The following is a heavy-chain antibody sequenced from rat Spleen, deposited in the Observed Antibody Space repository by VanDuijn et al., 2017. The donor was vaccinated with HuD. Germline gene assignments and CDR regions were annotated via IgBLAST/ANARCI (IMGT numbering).Heavy chain of an antibody. D-gene: IGHD1-8*01. CDR2: ISYEGSST. CDR3: ARHVRSSYLNWFAY. V-gene: IGHV5-22*01. J-gene: IGHJ3*01. CDR1: GFTFSDYY. Sequence: EVQLVESGGGLVQPGRSLKLSCAASGFTFSDYYMAWVRQAPKKGLEWVASISYEGSSTYYGDSVKGRFTISRDNAKSTLYLQMNSRRSEDTATYYCARHVRSSYLNWFAYWGQGTLVTVSS.